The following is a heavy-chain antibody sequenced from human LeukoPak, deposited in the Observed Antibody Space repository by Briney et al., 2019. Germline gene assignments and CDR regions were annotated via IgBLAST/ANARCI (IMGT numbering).Heavy chain of an antibody. V-gene: IGHV1-46*01. Sequence: GASVKVSCKASGYTFGTHWMHWVRQAPGQGLEWMAIINPSGDVRSYAQKFQGRVTVTRDMSTRTVYMELSDLRPEDTAVYYCARDDRIAATDAFDIWGQGTMVTVSS. J-gene: IGHJ3*02. CDR1: GYTFGTHW. CDR3: ARDDRIAATDAFDI. CDR2: INPSGDVR. D-gene: IGHD6-13*01.